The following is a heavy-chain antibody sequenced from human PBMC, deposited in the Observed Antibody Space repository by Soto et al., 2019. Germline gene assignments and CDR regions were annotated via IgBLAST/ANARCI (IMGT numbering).Heavy chain of an antibody. Sequence: QVQLVESWGGVVQPGRSLRLSCAASGFTFSSYGMHWVRQAPGKGLEWVAVISYDGSNKYYADSVKGRFTISRDNSKNTLYLQMNSLRAEDTAVYYCAKGRTAMVTSAFDIWGQGTMVTVSS. CDR2: ISYDGSNK. D-gene: IGHD5-18*01. CDR1: GFTFSSYG. J-gene: IGHJ3*02. V-gene: IGHV3-30*18. CDR3: AKGRTAMVTSAFDI.